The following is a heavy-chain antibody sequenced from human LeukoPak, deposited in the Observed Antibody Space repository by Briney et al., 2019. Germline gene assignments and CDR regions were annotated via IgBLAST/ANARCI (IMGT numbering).Heavy chain of an antibody. CDR1: GYSFTNYW. CDR3: ARPSSGSRDY. D-gene: IGHD1-26*01. V-gene: IGHV5-51*01. J-gene: IGHJ4*02. Sequence: GESLKISCKGSGYSFTNYWIGWVRQMHGKGLEWMGIIYPADSDTRYSPSFQGQVTISADKSTSTAYLQWSTLKASDSAMYYCARPSSGSRDYWGQGTLVTVSS. CDR2: IYPADSDT.